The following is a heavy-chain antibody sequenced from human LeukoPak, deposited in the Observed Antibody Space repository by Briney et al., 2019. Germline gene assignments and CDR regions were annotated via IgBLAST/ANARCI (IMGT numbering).Heavy chain of an antibody. CDR3: ARVSPRRDGYNFGY. Sequence: PSETLSLTCAVYGGSFSGYYWSWIRQPPGKGLEWIGEINHSGSTNYNPSLKSRVTISVDTSKNQFSLKLSSVTAADTAVYYCARVSPRRDGYNFGYWGQGTLVTVSS. CDR1: GGSFSGYY. CDR2: INHSGST. J-gene: IGHJ4*02. D-gene: IGHD5-24*01. V-gene: IGHV4-34*01.